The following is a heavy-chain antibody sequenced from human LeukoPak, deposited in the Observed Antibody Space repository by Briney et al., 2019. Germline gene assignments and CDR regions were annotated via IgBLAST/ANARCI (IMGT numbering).Heavy chain of an antibody. CDR2: ISSSGSTI. Sequence: GGSLRLSCAASGFTFSSYEMNWVRQAPGKGLEWVSYISSSGSTIYYADSVKGRLTISRDNAKNSLYLQMNSLRAEDTAVYYCARGIDYYDSSGYPEYFQHWGQGTLVTVSS. CDR1: GFTFSSYE. J-gene: IGHJ1*01. CDR3: ARGIDYYDSSGYPEYFQH. V-gene: IGHV3-48*03. D-gene: IGHD3-22*01.